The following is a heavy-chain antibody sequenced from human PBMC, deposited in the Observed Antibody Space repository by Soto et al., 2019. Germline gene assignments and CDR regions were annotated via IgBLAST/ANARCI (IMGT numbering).Heavy chain of an antibody. V-gene: IGHV4-31*03. CDR1: GGSISSGGYY. J-gene: IGHJ5*02. CDR3: ARDGGYCSGGSCYRRGWFDP. D-gene: IGHD2-15*01. CDR2: IYYSWST. Sequence: QVQLQESGPGLVKPSQTLSLTCTVSGGSISSGGYYWSWIRQHPGKGLEWIGYIYYSWSTYYNPSLTSRVTISVYTHRNQFSLQLSSVTAADTAVYYCARDGGYCSGGSCYRRGWFDPWGQGTLVPVSS.